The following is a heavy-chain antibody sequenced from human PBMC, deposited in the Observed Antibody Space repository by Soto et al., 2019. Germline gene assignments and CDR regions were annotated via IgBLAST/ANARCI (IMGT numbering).Heavy chain of an antibody. V-gene: IGHV3-23*01. CDR3: ARDRLEYSSSTRVSYYYGMDV. CDR1: GFTSSNYA. D-gene: IGHD6-6*01. CDR2: ISGSGDST. J-gene: IGHJ6*02. Sequence: PGGSLRLSCAASGFTSSNYAMSWVRQAPGKGLEWVSTISGSGDSTYYADSVKGRFTISRDNSRNTLYLQMNSLRAEDTAVYYCARDRLEYSSSTRVSYYYGMDVWGQGTTVTVSS.